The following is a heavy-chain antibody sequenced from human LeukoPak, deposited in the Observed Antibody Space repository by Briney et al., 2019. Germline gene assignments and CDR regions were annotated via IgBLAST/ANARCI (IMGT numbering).Heavy chain of an antibody. CDR3: ARDYDWVHDAFDV. Sequence: ASVKVPCKASGYTFTSHYIHWVRQAPGQGLEWVGWINPNSGGTAYAQKFQGRVTMTRDTSISAASMELSRLTSDDTAIYYCARDYDWVHDAFDVWGQGTRITVSS. V-gene: IGHV1-2*02. CDR2: INPNSGGT. J-gene: IGHJ3*01. CDR1: GYTFTSHY. D-gene: IGHD3-16*01.